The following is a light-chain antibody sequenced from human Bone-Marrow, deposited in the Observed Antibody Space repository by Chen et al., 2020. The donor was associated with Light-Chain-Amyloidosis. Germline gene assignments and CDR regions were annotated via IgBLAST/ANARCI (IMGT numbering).Light chain of an antibody. CDR3: QHRYNWPLT. J-gene: IGKJ4*01. V-gene: IGKV3-11*01. CDR1: QSVSNY. CDR2: DAS. Sequence: EIVLTQSPATLSFSPGERATLSCRASQSVSNYLLWYQQKPGPAPRLLIYDASNRATGIAARFSGSGSGTDFTLTISRLEPKDFAVYYCQHRYNWPLTFGGGTKVEIK.